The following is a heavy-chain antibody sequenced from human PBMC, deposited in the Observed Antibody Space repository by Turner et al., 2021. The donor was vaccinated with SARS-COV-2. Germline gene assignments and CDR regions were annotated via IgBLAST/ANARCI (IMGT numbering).Heavy chain of an antibody. J-gene: IGHJ6*02. CDR2: IIPILGIA. CDR1: GGTFSSYA. V-gene: IGHV1-69*10. D-gene: IGHD2-2*01. CDR3: ARDSPYCSSTSCYDV. Sequence: QVQLVQSGAEVKKPGSSVKVSCNASGGTFSSYAISWVRQAPGQGLEWMGGIIPILGIANYAQKFQGRVTITADKSTSTAYMELSSLRSEDTAVYYCARDSPYCSSTSCYDVWGQGTTVTVSS.